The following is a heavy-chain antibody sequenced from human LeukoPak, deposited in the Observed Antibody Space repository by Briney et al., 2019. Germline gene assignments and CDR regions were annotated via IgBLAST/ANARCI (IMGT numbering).Heavy chain of an antibody. CDR3: ARDDGVPAAIRGEVNWFDP. D-gene: IGHD2-2*02. Sequence: VASVKVSCKASGYTFTGYYMHWVRQAPGQGLEWMGWINPNSGGTNYAQKFQGRVTMTRDTSISTAYMELSRLRSDDTAVYYCARDDGVPAAIRGEVNWFDPWGQGTLVTVSS. CDR1: GYTFTGYY. J-gene: IGHJ5*02. V-gene: IGHV1-2*02. CDR2: INPNSGGT.